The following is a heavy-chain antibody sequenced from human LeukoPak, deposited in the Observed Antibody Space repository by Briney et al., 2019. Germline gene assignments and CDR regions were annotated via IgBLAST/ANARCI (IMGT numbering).Heavy chain of an antibody. CDR1: GFTFSSYS. J-gene: IGHJ6*02. V-gene: IGHV3-21*01. Sequence: GGSLRLSCAASGFTFSSYSMNWVRQAPGKGLEWVSSISSSSSYIYYADSVKGRFTISRDNAKNSLYLQMNSLRAEDTAIYYCARDQWLAYYYHGMDVWGQGTTVTVSS. CDR3: ARDQWLAYYYHGMDV. CDR2: ISSSSSYI. D-gene: IGHD6-19*01.